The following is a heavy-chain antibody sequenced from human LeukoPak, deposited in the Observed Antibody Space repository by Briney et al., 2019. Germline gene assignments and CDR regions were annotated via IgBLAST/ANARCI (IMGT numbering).Heavy chain of an antibody. CDR2: ISSSSSTI. Sequence: GGSLRLSCAAPGFTFSSYSMNWVRQAPGKGLEWVSYISSSSSTIYYADSVKGRFTISRDNAKNSLYLQMNSLRAEDTAVYYCARDRHMGWYFDSNFDYWGQGTLVTVSS. J-gene: IGHJ4*02. CDR3: ARDRHMGWYFDSNFDY. CDR1: GFTFSSYS. V-gene: IGHV3-48*01. D-gene: IGHD3-9*01.